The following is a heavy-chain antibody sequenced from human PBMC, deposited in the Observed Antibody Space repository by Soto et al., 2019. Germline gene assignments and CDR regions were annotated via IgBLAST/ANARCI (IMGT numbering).Heavy chain of an antibody. Sequence: GGSLRLSCAGSGFTFSNHAMSWVRQAPGRGLEWVSGISARGGSPYYPDSVQGRFTISRDNSKNTLFLQMNSLRVEDTAVYYCARDLLIGSQSGDFAYWGQGPLVTXSS. D-gene: IGHD3-9*01. J-gene: IGHJ4*02. V-gene: IGHV3-23*01. CDR2: ISARGGSP. CDR3: ARDLLIGSQSGDFAY. CDR1: GFTFSNHA.